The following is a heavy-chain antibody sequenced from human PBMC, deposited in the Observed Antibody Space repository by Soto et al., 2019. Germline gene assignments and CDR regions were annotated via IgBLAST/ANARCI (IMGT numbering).Heavy chain of an antibody. D-gene: IGHD3-9*01. J-gene: IGHJ5*02. CDR3: AREPYDILTGYWFDP. CDR1: GFTFSSYG. Sequence: QVQLVESGGGVVQPGRSLRLSCAASGFTFSSYGMHWVRQAPGKGLEWVAVIWSDGSNKYYADSVKGRFTISRDNSKNTLYLQMNSLRAEDTAVYYCAREPYDILTGYWFDPWGQGTLVTVSS. CDR2: IWSDGSNK. V-gene: IGHV3-33*01.